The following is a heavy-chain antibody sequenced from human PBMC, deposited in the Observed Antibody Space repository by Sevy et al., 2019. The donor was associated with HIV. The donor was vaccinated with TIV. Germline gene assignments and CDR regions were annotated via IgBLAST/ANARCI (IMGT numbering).Heavy chain of an antibody. D-gene: IGHD3-10*01. Sequence: ASVKVSCKTSGYIFTNSGITWVRQAPGQGLEWMGWIGVYNGNLKYAQKFQGRVTMTTDTSTSTAYMELTSLRSDDTGVYYCARVPTYHYGSATYFDYWGHGTLGTVSS. CDR1: GYIFTNSG. CDR3: ARVPTYHYGSATYFDY. CDR2: IGVYNGNL. J-gene: IGHJ4*01. V-gene: IGHV1-18*01.